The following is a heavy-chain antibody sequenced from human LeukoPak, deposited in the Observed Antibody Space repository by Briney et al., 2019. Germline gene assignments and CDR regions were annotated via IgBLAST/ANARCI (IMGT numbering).Heavy chain of an antibody. V-gene: IGHV1-8*01. CDR3: ARDRYDYVWGSYRYLGY. Sequence: GASVKVSCKASGYTFTSYDINWVRQATGQGLEWMGWMNPNSGNTGYAQKFQGRVTMTRNTSISTAYMELSSLRSEDTAVYYCARDRYDYVWGSYRYLGYWGQGTLVTVSS. J-gene: IGHJ4*02. CDR1: GYTFTSYD. D-gene: IGHD3-16*02. CDR2: MNPNSGNT.